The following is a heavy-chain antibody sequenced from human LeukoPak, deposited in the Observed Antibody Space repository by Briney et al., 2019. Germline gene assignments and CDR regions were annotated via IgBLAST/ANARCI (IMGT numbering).Heavy chain of an antibody. Sequence: SGGSLRLSCAASGFTLSSNAIRWVRQARCKGLEWVAVISYDGSNKYYADSVKGRFTISRDNSKNTLYLQMNSLRAEDTAVYYCAKDSGVHFDYWGQGTLVTVSS. CDR2: ISYDGSNK. V-gene: IGHV3-30*04. CDR3: AKDSGVHFDY. CDR1: GFTLSSNA. D-gene: IGHD3-10*01. J-gene: IGHJ4*02.